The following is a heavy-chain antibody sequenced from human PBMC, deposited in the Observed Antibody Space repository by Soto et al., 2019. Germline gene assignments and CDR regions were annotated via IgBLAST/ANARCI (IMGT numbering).Heavy chain of an antibody. V-gene: IGHV3-23*01. D-gene: IGHD3-9*01. CDR3: ANPPRYDILTGYYLYGMDV. Sequence: EVQLLESGGGLVQPGGSLRLSCAASGFTFSSYAMSWVRQAPGKGLEWVSAISGSGGSTYYADSVKGRFTISRDNSKNTLYLQMNSLRAEDTAVYYCANPPRYDILTGYYLYGMDVWGQGTTVTVSS. CDR2: ISGSGGST. CDR1: GFTFSSYA. J-gene: IGHJ6*02.